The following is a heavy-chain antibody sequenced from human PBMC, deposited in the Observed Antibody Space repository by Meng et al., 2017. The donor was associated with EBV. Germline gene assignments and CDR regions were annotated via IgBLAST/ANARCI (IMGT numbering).Heavy chain of an antibody. D-gene: IGHD3-22*01. Sequence: HDQLVQSGAEVKNPGATVKVSCKASGYTFTSYGISWVRQAPGQGLEWMGWISAYNGNTNYAQKLQGRVTMTTDTSTSTAYMELRSLRSDDTAVYYCARDGRLYDTPSPFDYWGQGTLVTVSS. V-gene: IGHV1-18*01. CDR1: GYTFTSYG. J-gene: IGHJ4*02. CDR3: ARDGRLYDTPSPFDY. CDR2: ISAYNGNT.